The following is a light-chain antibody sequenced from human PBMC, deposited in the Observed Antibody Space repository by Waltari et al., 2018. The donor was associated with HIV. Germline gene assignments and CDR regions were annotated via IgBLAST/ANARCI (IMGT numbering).Light chain of an antibody. V-gene: IGLV3-21*02. J-gene: IGLJ2*01. Sequence: SYVLTQPPSVSVAPGETAALNCEGPSLGGKSVPWYRQKPGQAPMLVVFRENDRPAGIPDGCACSISETLATLTISRVEAGDEADYYCHVWDRASDQVVFCGGTKLTVL. CDR2: REN. CDR1: SLGGKS. CDR3: HVWDRASDQVV.